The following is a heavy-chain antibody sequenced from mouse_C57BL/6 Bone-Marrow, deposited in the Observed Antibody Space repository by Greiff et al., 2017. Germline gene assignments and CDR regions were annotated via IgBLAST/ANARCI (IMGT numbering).Heavy chain of an antibody. CDR1: GFSLTSYG. J-gene: IGHJ3*01. V-gene: IGHV2-5*01. D-gene: IGHD2-10*02. CDR2: RWRGGST. CDR3: ARMTY. Sequence: QVQLKESGPGLVQPSQRLSITCTVSGFSLTSYGVHWVSQSPGRGLEWLGVRWRGGSTDYNAAFMSRLSITKDNSKGQVFFRRISLQADDTAIYARARMTYWGQGTLVTVSA.